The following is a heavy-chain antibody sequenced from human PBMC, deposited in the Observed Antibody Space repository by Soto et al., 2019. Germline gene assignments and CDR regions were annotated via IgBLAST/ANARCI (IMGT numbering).Heavy chain of an antibody. Sequence: PGESLKISCKASGYSFTDYWIGWVRQMPGKGLEWMGIMFPGDSDIRYSPSFQGQVTISADKSIRTAYLQWSSLKASDTAMYYCARRFDSSIVRDWYFDLWGRGTLVT. CDR2: MFPGDSDI. D-gene: IGHD3-22*01. CDR1: GYSFTDYW. V-gene: IGHV5-51*01. J-gene: IGHJ2*01. CDR3: ARRFDSSIVRDWYFDL.